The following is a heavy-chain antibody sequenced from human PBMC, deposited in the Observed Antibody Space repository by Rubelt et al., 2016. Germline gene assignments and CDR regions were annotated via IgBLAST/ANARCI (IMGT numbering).Heavy chain of an antibody. V-gene: IGHV3-30*18. CDR3: AKEGYYDFLTTGVRTCYFDY. CDR1: FSSYG. D-gene: IGHD3-3*01. J-gene: IGHJ4*02. CDR2: ISYDGSNK. Sequence: FSSYGMHWVRQAPGKGLEWVAVISYDGSNKYYADSVKGRFTISRDNSKNTLYLQMNSLRAEDTAVYYCAKEGYYDFLTTGVRTCYFDYWGQGTLVTVSS.